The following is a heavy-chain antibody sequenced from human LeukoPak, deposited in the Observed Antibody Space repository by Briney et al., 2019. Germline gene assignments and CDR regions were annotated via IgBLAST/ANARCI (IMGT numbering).Heavy chain of an antibody. V-gene: IGHV4-30-4*08. J-gene: IGHJ1*01. CDR1: GGSISSYY. Sequence: SETLSLTCTVSGGSISSYYWSWIRQPPGKGLEWIGYIYYSGSTYYNSSLKSRVTISVDTSKNQFSLKLSSVTAADTAVYYCARTYYYDSSGYYEYFQHWGQGTLVTVSS. CDR3: ARTYYYDSSGYYEYFQH. CDR2: IYYSGST. D-gene: IGHD3-22*01.